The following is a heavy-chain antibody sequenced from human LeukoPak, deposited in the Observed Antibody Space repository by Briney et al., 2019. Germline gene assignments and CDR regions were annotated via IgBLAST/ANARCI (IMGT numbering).Heavy chain of an antibody. CDR2: IKQEGSEK. V-gene: IGHV3-7*05. D-gene: IGHD5-12*01. CDR1: GFTFSRYW. CDR3: AKHSGYWSFDY. Sequence: GGSLRLSCAGTGFTFSRYWMSWVRLAPGKGLEWVANIKQEGSEKHYVDSVKGRLTISRDNAKNSLYLEINSLRVEDTAVYYCAKHSGYWSFDYWGQGTLVTVSS. J-gene: IGHJ4*02.